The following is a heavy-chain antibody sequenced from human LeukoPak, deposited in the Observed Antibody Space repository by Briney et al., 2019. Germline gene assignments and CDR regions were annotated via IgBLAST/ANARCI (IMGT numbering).Heavy chain of an antibody. CDR2: IYASWSS. V-gene: IGHV4-4*07. D-gene: IGHD3-22*01. Sequence: SETLSLTCSVSGDSISNYYWSWVRQPAGKGLEWIGRIYASWSSNYNPSLKSRITMSVDTSKNQFSLKFSSVTAADTAVYYCGRCLNTYYYDNSGYSPEHYYMDVWGKGTTVIVSS. CDR3: GRCLNTYYYDNSGYSPEHYYMDV. CDR1: GDSISNYY. J-gene: IGHJ6*03.